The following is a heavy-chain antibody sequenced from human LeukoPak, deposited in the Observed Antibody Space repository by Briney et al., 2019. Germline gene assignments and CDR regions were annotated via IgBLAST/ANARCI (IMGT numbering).Heavy chain of an antibody. D-gene: IGHD4-17*01. V-gene: IGHV3-23*01. CDR1: GFTVSGNY. CDR2: ISGSGGST. CDR3: ARTVTTFDY. J-gene: IGHJ4*02. Sequence: GGSLRLSCAASGFTVSGNYMSWVRQAPGKGLEWVSAISGSGGSTYYADSVKGRFTISRDNSKNTLYLQMNSLRAEDTAVYYCARTVTTFDYWGQGTLVTVSS.